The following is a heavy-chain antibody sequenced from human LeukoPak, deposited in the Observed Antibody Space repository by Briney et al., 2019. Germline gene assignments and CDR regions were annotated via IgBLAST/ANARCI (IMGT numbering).Heavy chain of an antibody. D-gene: IGHD2-15*01. CDR1: GFTFSNYA. V-gene: IGHV3-23*01. CDR2: ISGSDGST. J-gene: IGHJ4*02. CDR3: AKGRGYCTGGSCYSDY. Sequence: DPGGSLRLSCTASGFTFSNYAMSWVRQAPGKGLEWVSTISGSDGSTYYADSVKGRFTISRDNSKNTLYLQMNSLRAEDTAIYYCAKGRGYCTGGSCYSDYWGQGTLVTVSS.